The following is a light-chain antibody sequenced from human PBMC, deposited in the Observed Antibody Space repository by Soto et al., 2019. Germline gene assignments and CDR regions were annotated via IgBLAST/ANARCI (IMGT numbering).Light chain of an antibody. Sequence: EIVMTQSPATLSVSPGERATLSCRASQSVRSNLAWYQQKPGQAPRLLIHGASTRATGIPARFSGSGSGTEFTLTISSLQSADFAVYYCQQYNNWPAITFGQGTRLEIK. CDR3: QQYNNWPAIT. CDR1: QSVRSN. J-gene: IGKJ5*01. V-gene: IGKV3D-15*01. CDR2: GAS.